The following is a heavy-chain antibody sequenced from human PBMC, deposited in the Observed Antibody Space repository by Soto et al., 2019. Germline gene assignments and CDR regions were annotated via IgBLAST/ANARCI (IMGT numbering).Heavy chain of an antibody. CDR2: ISGSGGST. CDR3: AKDPDEYYYDSSGYLNWFDP. Sequence: GGSLRLSCAACGFTFSSYAMSWVRQAPGKGLEWVLAISGSGGSTYYADSVKGRFTISRDNSKNTLYLQMNSLRAEDTAVYYCAKDPDEYYYDSSGYLNWFDPWGQGTLVTVSS. CDR1: GFTFSSYA. V-gene: IGHV3-23*01. J-gene: IGHJ5*02. D-gene: IGHD3-22*01.